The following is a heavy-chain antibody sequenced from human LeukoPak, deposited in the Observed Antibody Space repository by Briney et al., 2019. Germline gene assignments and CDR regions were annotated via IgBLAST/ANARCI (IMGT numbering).Heavy chain of an antibody. CDR2: IYYSGST. CDR1: GGSFSGYY. J-gene: IGHJ4*02. Sequence: PSETLSLTCAVYGGSFSGYYWSWIRQPPGKGLEWIGYIYYSGSTYYNPSLKSRVTISVDTSKNQFSLKLSSVTAADTAVYYCARGYISSSLFDYWGQGTLVTVSS. D-gene: IGHD6-6*01. V-gene: IGHV4-34*09. CDR3: ARGYISSSLFDY.